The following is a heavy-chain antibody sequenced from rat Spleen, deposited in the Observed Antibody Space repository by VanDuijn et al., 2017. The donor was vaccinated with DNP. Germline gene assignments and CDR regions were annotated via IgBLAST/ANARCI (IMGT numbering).Heavy chain of an antibody. Sequence: EVLLQESGPGLVKPSQSLSLTCSVTGLSITSNYKWTWIRKFPGNELEWMGYINNAGSTNYNPSLKSRFSITRDTSKNQFFLQVNSVRNEDTATYYCAIQLGVFDYWGQGVMVIVSS. V-gene: IGHV3-3*01. CDR1: GLSITSNYK. CDR3: AIQLGVFDY. D-gene: IGHD5-1*01. CDR2: INNAGST. J-gene: IGHJ2*01.